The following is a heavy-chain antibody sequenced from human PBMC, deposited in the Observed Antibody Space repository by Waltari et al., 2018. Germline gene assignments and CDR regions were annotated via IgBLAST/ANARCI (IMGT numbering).Heavy chain of an antibody. J-gene: IGHJ4*02. CDR2: IYTSGST. V-gene: IGHV4-4*07. Sequence: QVQLQESGPGLVKPSETLSLTCTVSGGSISSYYWSWIRQPAGKGLEWIGRIYTSGSTNYNPSIKSRVTMSVDTSKNQFSLKLSSVTAADTAVYYCARGKDDYGDPYYFDYWGQGTLVTVSS. CDR3: ARGKDDYGDPYYFDY. CDR1: GGSISSYY. D-gene: IGHD4-17*01.